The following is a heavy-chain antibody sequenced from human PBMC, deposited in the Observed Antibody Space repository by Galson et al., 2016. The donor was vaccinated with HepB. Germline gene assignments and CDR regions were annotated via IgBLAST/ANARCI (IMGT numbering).Heavy chain of an antibody. Sequence: SLRLSCAASGFSFDDYAMHWVRHAPGKGLEWVSGIGWNSGSTGYEDSVKGRFTISRDNAKNSLYLQLNSLSVDDTALYYCAKGTWRDSSGWGFRMDVWGPGTTVTVSS. J-gene: IGHJ6*02. CDR2: IGWNSGST. V-gene: IGHV3-9*01. CDR1: GFSFDDYA. D-gene: IGHD6-19*01. CDR3: AKGTWRDSSGWGFRMDV.